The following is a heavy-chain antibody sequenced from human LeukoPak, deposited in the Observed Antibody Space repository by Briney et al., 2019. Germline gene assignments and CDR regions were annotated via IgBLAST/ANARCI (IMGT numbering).Heavy chain of an antibody. CDR3: ARKGSGVLLWFGELLLGAFDI. D-gene: IGHD3-10*01. Sequence: GGSLRLSCAASGFTFSSYWMSWVRQAPGKGLEWGADIEQDGSEEDYVDSVKCRFTISRDNAKNSLYLQMNSLRAEDTAVYYCARKGSGVLLWFGELLLGAFDIWGQGTMVTVSS. CDR2: IEQDGSEE. V-gene: IGHV3-7*01. CDR1: GFTFSSYW. J-gene: IGHJ3*02.